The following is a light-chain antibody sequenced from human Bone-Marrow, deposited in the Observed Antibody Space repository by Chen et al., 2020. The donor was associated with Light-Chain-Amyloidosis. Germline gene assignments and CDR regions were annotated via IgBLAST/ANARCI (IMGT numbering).Light chain of an antibody. Sequence: SYELTQPPSVSVSPGQTARITCSGDDLPTKYAYWYQQKPGQAPVLVIHRDTERPSGISERFSGASSGTTATLTSSGVQAEDEADYHCQSAESRGTYEVIFGGGTKRTVL. V-gene: IGLV3-25*03. CDR1: DLPTKY. CDR2: RDT. J-gene: IGLJ2*01. CDR3: QSAESRGTYEVI.